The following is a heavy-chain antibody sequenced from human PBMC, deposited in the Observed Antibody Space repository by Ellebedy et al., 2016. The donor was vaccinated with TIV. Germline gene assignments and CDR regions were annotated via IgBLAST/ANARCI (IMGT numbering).Heavy chain of an antibody. CDR3: ASLPDYRVGFVDAPMVWGH. CDR1: GDSISRSNW. Sequence: LETLSLTCAVSGDSISRSNWCSWVRQPPGKGLEWIGEIYHTGSTNYNPSLKSRVTISVDKSKNQFSLKLTSVAAADTAIYYCASLPDYRVGFVDAPMVWGHWGQGTLVTVSS. J-gene: IGHJ4*02. V-gene: IGHV4-4*02. CDR2: IYHTGST. D-gene: IGHD3-10*01.